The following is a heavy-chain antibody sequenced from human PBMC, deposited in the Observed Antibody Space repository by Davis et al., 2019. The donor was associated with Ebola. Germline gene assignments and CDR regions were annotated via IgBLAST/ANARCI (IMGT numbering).Heavy chain of an antibody. Sequence: MPSETLSLTCAVYGGSFSGYYWSWIRQPPGKGLEWIGEINHSGSTYYNPSLKSRVTISVDRSKNQFSLKLSSVTAADTAVYYCARDRGRSGPNGHYYYGMDVWGQGTTVTVSS. CDR1: GGSFSGYY. D-gene: IGHD3-3*01. CDR2: INHSGST. CDR3: ARDRGRSGPNGHYYYGMDV. V-gene: IGHV4-34*01. J-gene: IGHJ6*02.